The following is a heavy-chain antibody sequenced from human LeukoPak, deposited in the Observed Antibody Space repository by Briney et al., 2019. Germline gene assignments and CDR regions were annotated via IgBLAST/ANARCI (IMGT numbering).Heavy chain of an antibody. D-gene: IGHD6-13*01. Sequence: SETLSLTCAVYGGSFSGYYRSWIRQPPGKGLEWIGEINHSGSTNYNPSLKSRVTISVDTSKNQFSLKLSSVTAADTAVYYCARGQRYSSSWYGTLGYWGQGTLVTVSS. CDR1: GGSFSGYY. CDR2: INHSGST. V-gene: IGHV4-34*01. J-gene: IGHJ4*02. CDR3: ARGQRYSSSWYGTLGY.